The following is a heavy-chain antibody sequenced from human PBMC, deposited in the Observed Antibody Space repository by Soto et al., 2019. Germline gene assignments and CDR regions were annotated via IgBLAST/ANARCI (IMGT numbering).Heavy chain of an antibody. Sequence: PGGSLRLSCAASGFTFSDYYMSWIRQAPGKGLEWVSYISSSSSYTNYADSVKGRFTISRDNAKNSMYLQMNSLRAEDTAVYYCARRSSGWYGVGYWGQGTLVTVSS. V-gene: IGHV3-11*06. CDR1: GFTFSDYY. CDR2: ISSSSSYT. J-gene: IGHJ4*02. D-gene: IGHD6-19*01. CDR3: ARRSSGWYGVGY.